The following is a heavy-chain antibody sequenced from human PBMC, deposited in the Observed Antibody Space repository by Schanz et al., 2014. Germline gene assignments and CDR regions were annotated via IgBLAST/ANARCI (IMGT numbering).Heavy chain of an antibody. J-gene: IGHJ6*02. CDR3: AKGMGYCSGGTCYDYYYYGLDV. V-gene: IGHV3-21*04. CDR1: GFTFSSYA. D-gene: IGHD2-15*01. Sequence: EVQLVESGGYLVQPGGSLRLSCSASGFTFSSYAMHWVRQASGKGLEWVSSISSSGSYIHYADSVKGRFTISRDNAKNTLYLQMNSLSADDTAVFYCAKGMGYCSGGTCYDYYYYGLDVWGQGTTVTVSS. CDR2: ISSSGSYI.